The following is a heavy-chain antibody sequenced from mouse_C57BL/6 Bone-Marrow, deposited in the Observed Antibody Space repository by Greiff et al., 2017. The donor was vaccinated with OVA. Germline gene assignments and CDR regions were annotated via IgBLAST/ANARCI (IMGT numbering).Heavy chain of an antibody. D-gene: IGHD3-2*02. Sequence: EVNVVESGGGLVKPGGSLKLSCAASGFTFSSYAMSWVRQTPEKRLEWVATISDGGSYTYYPDNVKGRFTISRDNAKNNLYLQMSHLKSEDTAMYYVARDSSGFYYFDYWGQGTTLSVSS. CDR2: ISDGGSYT. CDR1: GFTFSSYA. V-gene: IGHV5-4*01. J-gene: IGHJ2*01. CDR3: ARDSSGFYYFDY.